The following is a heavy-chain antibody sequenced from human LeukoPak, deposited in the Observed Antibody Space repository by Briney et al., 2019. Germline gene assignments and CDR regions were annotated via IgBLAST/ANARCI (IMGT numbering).Heavy chain of an antibody. Sequence: EASVNVSCKTSGVTFSNNSITWVRQAPGQGLEWLGGIIPILRSASYAQKFRGRLRMTSDESTTTAYMELSSLSSDDTAMYFCARARTSIRFTDSFDIWSQGTLVTVSS. CDR3: ARARTSIRFTDSFDI. D-gene: IGHD2-21*01. CDR1: GVTFSNNS. CDR2: IIPILRSA. J-gene: IGHJ3*02. V-gene: IGHV1-69*13.